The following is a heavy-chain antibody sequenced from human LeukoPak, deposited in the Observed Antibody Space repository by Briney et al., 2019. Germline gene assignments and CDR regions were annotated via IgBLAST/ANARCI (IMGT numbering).Heavy chain of an antibody. D-gene: IGHD1-26*01. CDR1: GGSISSSY. V-gene: IGHV4-39*01. CDR2: ITYSGST. CDR3: ARQGVGATDC. Sequence: SETLSLTCSVSGGSISSSYWGWIRQPPGKGLEWIGSITYSGSTYYNPSLESRVTISVDTSKNQFSLRLISVTAVDTAVYYCARQGVGATDCWGQGTLVTVSS. J-gene: IGHJ4*02.